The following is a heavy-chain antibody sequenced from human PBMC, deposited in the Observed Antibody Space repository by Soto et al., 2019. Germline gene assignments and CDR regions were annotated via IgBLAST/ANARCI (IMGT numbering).Heavy chain of an antibody. CDR2: ILHDETP. CDR1: GFTFSTYA. V-gene: IGHV3-23*01. J-gene: IGHJ4*02. Sequence: GGSLGLSCAASGFTFSTYAMTWVRQAPGRGLEWVSTILHDETPFYTDSVKGRFTISRDNVRGTLYLQMNGLRVEDAALYFCAKDLFPTSGQRFFFESRGQGSLVTVSS. CDR3: AKDLFPTSGQRFFFES. D-gene: IGHD2-21*01.